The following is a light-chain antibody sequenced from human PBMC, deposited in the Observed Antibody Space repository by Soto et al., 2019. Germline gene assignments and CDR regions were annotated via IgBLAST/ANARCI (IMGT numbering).Light chain of an antibody. Sequence: QSALTQPASVSGSPGQSITISCTGTSSDVGGYNYVSWYQQHPGKAPKLMIYDVSNRPSGVSNRFSGSKSGNTASLTISGLQAEDEADYYCSSYTSSSTLPLYVFGTETKVTVL. CDR1: SSDVGGYNY. CDR2: DVS. J-gene: IGLJ1*01. V-gene: IGLV2-14*01. CDR3: SSYTSSSTLPLYV.